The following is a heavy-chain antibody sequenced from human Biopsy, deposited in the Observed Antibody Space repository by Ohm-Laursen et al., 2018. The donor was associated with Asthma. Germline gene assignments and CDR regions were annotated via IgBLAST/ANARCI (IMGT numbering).Heavy chain of an antibody. CDR2: ILYTGSD. J-gene: IGHJ6*02. Sequence: SETLSLTWTVSGGSVSTGSYYWSWIRQPPGKGLEWLGYILYTGSDNYNPSLKSRVTISVDTSKNQFSLRLNSVSAADTAVYYCARGPNYHGSGRAPIGMDVWGQGTTFTVSS. CDR1: GGSVSTGSYY. CDR3: ARGPNYHGSGRAPIGMDV. D-gene: IGHD3-10*01. V-gene: IGHV4-61*01.